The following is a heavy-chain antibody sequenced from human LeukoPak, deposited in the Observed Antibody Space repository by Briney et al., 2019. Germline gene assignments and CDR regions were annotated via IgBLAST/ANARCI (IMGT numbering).Heavy chain of an antibody. Sequence: SETLSLTCTVSGGSISGYYWSWIRQPPGKGLEWIGYIYDSGSTNYNPSLKSRVTISVDTSKNQFSLKLSSVTAADTAVYCCARGGSGYDSFYYYGMDVWGQGTTVTVSS. CDR3: ARGGSGYDSFYYYGMDV. D-gene: IGHD5-12*01. V-gene: IGHV4-59*01. CDR2: IYDSGST. CDR1: GGSISGYY. J-gene: IGHJ6*02.